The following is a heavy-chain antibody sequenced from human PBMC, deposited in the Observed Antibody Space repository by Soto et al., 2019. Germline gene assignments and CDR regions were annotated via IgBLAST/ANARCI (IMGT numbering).Heavy chain of an antibody. J-gene: IGHJ5*02. V-gene: IGHV3-21*01. CDR1: GFTFRRYT. CDR2: ISSSSTYI. CDR3: ARDLSRSVTEDNWFDP. D-gene: IGHD2-21*02. Sequence: GGSLRLSCAAPGFTFRRYTLNWVRQAPGKGLEWVSSISSSSTYIYYADSVKGRFTISRDNAKNSVYLQMNSLRPEDTAVYYCARDLSRSVTEDNWFDPWGQGTLVTVSS.